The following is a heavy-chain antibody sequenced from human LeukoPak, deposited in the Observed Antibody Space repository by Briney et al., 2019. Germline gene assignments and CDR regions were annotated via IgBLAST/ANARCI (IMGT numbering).Heavy chain of an antibody. CDR2: ISGSGGST. Sequence: PGGSLRLSCAASGFTFSTYGMTWVRQAPGRGLEWVSAISGSGGSTYYADSVKGRFTISRDNSKNTLYLQMNSLRAEDTAVYYCAKVVAAAGSWFDPWGQGTLVTVSS. J-gene: IGHJ5*02. CDR1: GFTFSTYG. D-gene: IGHD6-13*01. V-gene: IGHV3-23*01. CDR3: AKVVAAAGSWFDP.